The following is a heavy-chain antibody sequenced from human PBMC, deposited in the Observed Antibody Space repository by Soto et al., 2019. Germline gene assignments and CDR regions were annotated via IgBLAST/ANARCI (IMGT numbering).Heavy chain of an antibody. Sequence: SQTLSLTCAISGDSVSSNSAAWNWIRQSPSRGLEWLGRTYYGSKWYNDYAVSVKSRITINPDTSKNQFSLKLSSVTAADTAVYYCARHVYDILTGYYTMPDYWGQGTLVTVSS. CDR3: ARHVYDILTGYYTMPDY. CDR2: TYYGSKWYN. D-gene: IGHD3-9*01. V-gene: IGHV6-1*01. J-gene: IGHJ4*02. CDR1: GDSVSSNSAA.